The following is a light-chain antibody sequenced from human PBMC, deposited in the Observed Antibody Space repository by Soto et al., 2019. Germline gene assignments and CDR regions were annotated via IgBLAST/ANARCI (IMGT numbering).Light chain of an antibody. CDR1: SGAVTSRHY. CDR3: LLSETHSLV. Sequence: QPVVTQEPSLTVSPGGTVTLTCASSSGAVTSRHYPYWFQQKPGQAPRTLIYDTRNKLSWTPARFSASLLGGKAALTLSDAQPEDEAEYYCLLSETHSLVFGGGTKLTVL. V-gene: IGLV7-46*01. CDR2: DTR. J-gene: IGLJ2*01.